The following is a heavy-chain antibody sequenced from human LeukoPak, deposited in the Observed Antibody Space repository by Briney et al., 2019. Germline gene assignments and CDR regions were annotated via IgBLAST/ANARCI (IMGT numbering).Heavy chain of an antibody. Sequence: GGSLRLSCAASGFTFSSYGMHWVRQAPGKGLEWVAFIRYDGSNKYYADSVKGRFTISRDNAKSGVSLQMNSLRVEDTAMYYCARGGPDHAFDIWGQGTMVTVSS. CDR3: ARGGPDHAFDI. D-gene: IGHD1-14*01. J-gene: IGHJ3*02. CDR2: IRYDGSNK. CDR1: GFTFSSYG. V-gene: IGHV3-30*02.